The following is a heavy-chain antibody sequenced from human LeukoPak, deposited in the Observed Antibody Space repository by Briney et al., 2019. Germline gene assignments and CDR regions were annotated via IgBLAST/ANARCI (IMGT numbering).Heavy chain of an antibody. CDR3: ARDPGGNPGWKDY. Sequence: GGSLRLSCAASGFSFSSYSMNWVRQAPGKGLEWVSSISIAGSYTYYADSLKGRFTISRDNAKNSLYLQMDSLRAEDTAVYYCARDPGGNPGWKDYWGQGTLVTVSS. J-gene: IGHJ4*02. CDR2: ISIAGSYT. CDR1: GFSFSSYS. V-gene: IGHV3-21*01. D-gene: IGHD4-23*01.